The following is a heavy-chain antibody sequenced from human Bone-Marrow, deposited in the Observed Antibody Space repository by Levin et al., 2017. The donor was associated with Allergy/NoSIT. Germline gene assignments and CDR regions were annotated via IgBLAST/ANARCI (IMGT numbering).Heavy chain of an antibody. CDR1: GDSISSGYY. V-gene: IGHV4-38-2*02. Sequence: SETLSLTCTVSGDSISSGYYWGWIRQPPGKGLEWIGSVHHSGSTYYNPSLKSRVTISVDTSRNHFSLNLSSVTAEDTAVYYCASLRTDTSGYYPRYYYYGMDVWGQGTTVIVSS. CDR3: ASLRTDTSGYYPRYYYYGMDV. CDR2: VHHSGST. D-gene: IGHD3-22*01. J-gene: IGHJ6*02.